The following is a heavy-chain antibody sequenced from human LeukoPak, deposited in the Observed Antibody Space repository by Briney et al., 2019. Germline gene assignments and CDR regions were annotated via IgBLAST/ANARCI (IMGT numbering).Heavy chain of an antibody. CDR1: GFSFSNAW. V-gene: IGHV3-15*07. J-gene: IGHJ4*02. Sequence: GGSLRLSCAASGFSFSNAWMNWVRQAPGKGLEWVGRIKSKTDGGTTDYAAPVKGRFTISRDDSKNTLYLQMNSLKTEDTAVYYCTTWFVVGAALFDYWGQGTLVTVSS. D-gene: IGHD1-26*01. CDR2: IKSKTDGGTT. CDR3: TTWFVVGAALFDY.